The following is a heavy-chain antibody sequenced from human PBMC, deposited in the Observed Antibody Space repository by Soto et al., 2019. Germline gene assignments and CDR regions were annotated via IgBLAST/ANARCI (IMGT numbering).Heavy chain of an antibody. D-gene: IGHD3-16*01. Sequence: SETLSLTCIVSGGSVNSGDYYWSWIRQRPGNGLEWIGYIYYTGNTYYNPSLKSRVALTVDTSKPQFSLKLRSVTAADTAVYYCARVRVGPGASHAFDYWGQGTLVTVSS. CDR2: IYYTGNT. V-gene: IGHV4-31*03. J-gene: IGHJ4*02. CDR1: GGSVNSGDYY. CDR3: ARVRVGPGASHAFDY.